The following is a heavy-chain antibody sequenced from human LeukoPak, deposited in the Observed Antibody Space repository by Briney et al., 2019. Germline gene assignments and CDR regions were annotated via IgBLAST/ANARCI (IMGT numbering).Heavy chain of an antibody. Sequence: SETPSLTCAVYGGSFSGYYWSWIRQPPGKGLEWIGEINHSGSTNYNPSLKSRVTISVDTSKNQFSLKLSSVTAADTAVYYCAREGTVIDKGIDYWGQGTLVTVSS. D-gene: IGHD4-17*01. CDR1: GGSFSGYY. J-gene: IGHJ4*02. V-gene: IGHV4-34*01. CDR3: AREGTVIDKGIDY. CDR2: INHSGST.